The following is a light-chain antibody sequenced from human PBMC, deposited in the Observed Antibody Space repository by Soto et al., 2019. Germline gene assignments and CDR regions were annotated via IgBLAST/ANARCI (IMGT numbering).Light chain of an antibody. J-gene: IGLJ1*01. Sequence: QSALTQPASVSGSPGQSITISCTGTSSDVGCYDAVAWYQQYPGKAPKLMIYEVSNRLSGISDRFSGSKSGNTASLTISGLQAADEADYYCSSYRRGSAPYVFGTGTKLTVL. CDR1: SSDVGCYDA. V-gene: IGLV2-14*01. CDR2: EVS. CDR3: SSYRRGSAPYV.